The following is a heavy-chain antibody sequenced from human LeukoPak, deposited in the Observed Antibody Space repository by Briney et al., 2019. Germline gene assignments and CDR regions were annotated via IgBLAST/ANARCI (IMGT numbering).Heavy chain of an antibody. D-gene: IGHD3-10*01. CDR2: IYYSGST. Sequence: SETLPLTCTVSGGSISSYYWNWIRQPPGKGLEWIGYIYYSGSTNYNPPLKSRVTISVDTSKNQFSLKLSSVTAADTAVYYCARERHDYYASGSKIRRLENWLDPWGQGTLVTVSS. CDR1: GGSISSYY. CDR3: ARERHDYYASGSKIRRLENWLDP. V-gene: IGHV4-59*01. J-gene: IGHJ5*02.